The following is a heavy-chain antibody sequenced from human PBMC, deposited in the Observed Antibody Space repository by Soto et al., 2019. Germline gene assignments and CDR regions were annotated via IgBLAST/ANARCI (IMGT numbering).Heavy chain of an antibody. CDR1: GCSISSYY. J-gene: IGHJ6*02. D-gene: IGHD2-8*01. V-gene: IGHV4-59*01. CDR3: ARDFPYTKGGMDV. CDR2: IYYSGST. Sequence: SETLSLTCTVSGCSISSYYWSWIRQPPGKGLEWIGYIYYSGSTNYNPSLKSRVTISVDTSKNQFSLKLSSVTAADTAVYYCARDFPYTKGGMDVWGQGTTVTVSS.